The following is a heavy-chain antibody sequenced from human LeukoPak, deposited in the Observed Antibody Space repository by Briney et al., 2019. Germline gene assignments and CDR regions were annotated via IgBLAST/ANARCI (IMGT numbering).Heavy chain of an antibody. CDR3: ARESYDFWSGYNYYYMDV. V-gene: IGHV3-48*04. D-gene: IGHD3-3*01. CDR1: GFTSSSYS. J-gene: IGHJ6*03. Sequence: GGSLRLSCAASGFTSSSYSMNWVRQAPGKGLEWVSYISSSSSTIYYADSVKGRFTISRDNAKNSLYLQMNSLRAEDTAVYYCARESYDFWSGYNYYYMDVWGKGTTVTVSS. CDR2: ISSSSSTI.